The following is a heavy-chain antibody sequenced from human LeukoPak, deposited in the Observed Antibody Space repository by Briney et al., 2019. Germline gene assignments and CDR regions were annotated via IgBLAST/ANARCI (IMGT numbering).Heavy chain of an antibody. J-gene: IGHJ5*02. CDR3: GRSRNPGPWFDP. V-gene: IGHV1-18*03. CDR2: ISAYNGNT. D-gene: IGHD1-14*01. Sequence: ASVNVSCKASGYTFTTYGISWVRQAPGQGLEWMGWISAYNGNTNYAQTLQGRVTMTTDTSTTPAYMEPSRLRSEDMAVYYWGRSRNPGPWFDPWGQGTLVTVSS. CDR1: GYTFTTYG.